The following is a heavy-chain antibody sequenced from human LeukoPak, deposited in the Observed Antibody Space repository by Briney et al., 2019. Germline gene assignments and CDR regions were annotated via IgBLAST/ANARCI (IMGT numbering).Heavy chain of an antibody. CDR1: GFNLRSYA. CDR3: GRGNREYSQWAVAAVEIDY. CDR2: MRDDGSDK. J-gene: IGHJ4*02. Sequence: GGALRLSCIVSGFNLRSYAMHWFRRPPRRGLEWLAIMRDDGSDKSLSDPVKGGFIISRDNTKNTLYLQMNSLRAEETAMYYCGRGNREYSQWAVAAVEIDYWGQGTLVTVSS. V-gene: IGHV3-30*02. D-gene: IGHD2-2*01.